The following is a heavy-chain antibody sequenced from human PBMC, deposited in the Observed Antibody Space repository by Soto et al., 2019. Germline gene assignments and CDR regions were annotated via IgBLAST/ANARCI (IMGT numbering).Heavy chain of an antibody. V-gene: IGHV3-23*01. CDR2: ISGSGGST. J-gene: IGHJ2*01. CDR1: GFTFTSYA. Sequence: EVQLLESGGGLVQPGGSLRLSCAASGFTFTSYAMNWVRQAPGKGLEWVSVISGSGGSTYYADSVKGRFTISRDNSKNTLNLQMTSLRAEDTAVYYCAKRTTGWYFDLWGRGNLVTVSS. CDR3: AKRTTGWYFDL.